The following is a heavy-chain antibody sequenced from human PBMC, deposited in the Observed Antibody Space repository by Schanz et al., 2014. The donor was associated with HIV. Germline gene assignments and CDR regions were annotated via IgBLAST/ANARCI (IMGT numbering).Heavy chain of an antibody. Sequence: EVQLVESGGGLVQPGRSLRLSCAASGFTFDDYVMYWVRQAPGKGLEWVSGISWNSGSIGYADSVKGRFTISRDNAKNSLYLQMNSLRAEDTAFYYCAKDHYDFRLSPHDYWGQGTLVTVSS. CDR3: AKDHYDFRLSPHDY. V-gene: IGHV3-9*01. CDR2: ISWNSGSI. CDR1: GFTFDDYV. J-gene: IGHJ4*02. D-gene: IGHD3-3*01.